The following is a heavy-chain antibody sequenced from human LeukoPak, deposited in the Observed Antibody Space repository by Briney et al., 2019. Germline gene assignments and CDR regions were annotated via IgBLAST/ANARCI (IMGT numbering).Heavy chain of an antibody. D-gene: IGHD5-18*01. J-gene: IGHJ4*02. CDR1: GGSISSSSYY. CDR2: INHSGSS. Sequence: PSETLSLTCTVSGGSISSSSYYWSWIRQPPGKGLEWIGEINHSGSSNYNPSLKSRVTIPVNTSKNQFSLKLSSVTAADTAVYYCARGYSYVIRGQGTLVTVSS. V-gene: IGHV4-39*07. CDR3: ARGYSYVI.